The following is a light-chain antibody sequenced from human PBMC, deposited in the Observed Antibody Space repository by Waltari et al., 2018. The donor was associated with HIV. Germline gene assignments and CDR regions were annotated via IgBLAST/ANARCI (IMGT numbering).Light chain of an antibody. CDR1: SSNIAKNY. Sequence: QSVLTQPPAMSEAPGKTVTITCHGSSSNIAKNYVSWYQQLPGPSPKLLIYDNNRRSSGIPDRFSGSKSGTSATLAIAGLQTGDEADYYCGTWDTSLSAGVFGGWTKVTVL. CDR3: GTWDTSLSAGV. V-gene: IGLV1-51*01. J-gene: IGLJ2*01. CDR2: DNN.